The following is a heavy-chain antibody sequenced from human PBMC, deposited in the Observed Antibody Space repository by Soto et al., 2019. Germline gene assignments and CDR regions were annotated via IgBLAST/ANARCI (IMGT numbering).Heavy chain of an antibody. CDR2: ISAYNGNT. CDR3: ATVSRLEVAGWFDP. Sequence: GASVKVSCKASGYTFTSYGISWVRQAPGQGLEWMGWISAYNGNTNYAQKLQGRVTMTTDTSTSTAYMELRSLRSDDTAVYYCATVSRLEVAGWFDPWGQGILVTVS. V-gene: IGHV1-18*01. D-gene: IGHD6-19*01. J-gene: IGHJ5*02. CDR1: GYTFTSYG.